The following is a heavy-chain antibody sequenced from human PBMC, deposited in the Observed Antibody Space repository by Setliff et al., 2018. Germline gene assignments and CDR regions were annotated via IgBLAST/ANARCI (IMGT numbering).Heavy chain of an antibody. V-gene: IGHV1-18*01. D-gene: IGHD3-9*01. CDR2: ISAYSGET. CDR1: GYTFNNYG. Sequence: ASVKVSCKASGYTFNNYGIIWVRQAPGQGPEWMGWISAYSGETNYAQIFQGRVTMTTDTPTSTAHMELRSLTSDDTAVYYCARGQTLRHFDWPTAFDYWGLGTLVTVSS. CDR3: ARGQTLRHFDWPTAFDY. J-gene: IGHJ4*02.